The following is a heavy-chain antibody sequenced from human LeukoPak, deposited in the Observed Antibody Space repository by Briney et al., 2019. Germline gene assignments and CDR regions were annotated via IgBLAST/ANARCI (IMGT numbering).Heavy chain of an antibody. D-gene: IGHD3-9*01. CDR3: ASPGSNYDILTGPGYCDY. V-gene: IGHV1-2*02. CDR1: GYTFTGYH. J-gene: IGHJ4*02. Sequence: ASVKVSCKASGYTFTGYHMHWVRQAPGQGPEWMGWINPNSGDTNYAQKFQGRVTMTRDTSISTAYVELSRLTSDDTAVYYCASPGSNYDILTGPGYCDYWGQGTLVTVSS. CDR2: INPNSGDT.